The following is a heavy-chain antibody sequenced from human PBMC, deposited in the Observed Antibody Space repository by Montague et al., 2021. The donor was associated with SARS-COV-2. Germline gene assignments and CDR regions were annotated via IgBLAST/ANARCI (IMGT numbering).Heavy chain of an antibody. Sequence: SGSTNYNPSLETRVTISVDPSKNQFSLKLSSLTAADTAVYYCAREDRWNWFDPWGQGILVIVSS. CDR2: SGST. CDR3: AREDRWNWFDP. V-gene: IGHV4-59*01. D-gene: IGHD5-24*01. J-gene: IGHJ5*02.